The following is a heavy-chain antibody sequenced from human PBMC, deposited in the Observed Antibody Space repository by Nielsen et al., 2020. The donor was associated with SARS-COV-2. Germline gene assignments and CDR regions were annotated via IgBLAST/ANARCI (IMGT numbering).Heavy chain of an antibody. CDR2: IYYSGST. J-gene: IGHJ4*02. V-gene: IGHV4-59*01. CDR3: ARGFEY. Sequence: SETLSLTCTVSGGSISSYSWSWIRQPPGKGLEWIGYIYYSGSTNYNPSLKSRVDISIDTSKNQFSLKLSSVTAADTAVYYCARGFEYWGQGTLVTVSS. CDR1: GGSISSYS.